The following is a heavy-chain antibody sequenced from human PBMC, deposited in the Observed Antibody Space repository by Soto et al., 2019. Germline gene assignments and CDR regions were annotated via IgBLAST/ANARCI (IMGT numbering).Heavy chain of an antibody. D-gene: IGHD6-13*01. CDR2: IITIFGTA. CDR3: ARDRGIAAAGSDAFDI. CDR1: GGTFSSYA. J-gene: IGHJ3*02. V-gene: IGHV1-69*13. Sequence: SVKVSCKASGGTFSSYAISGVRQAPGQGREWMGGIITIFGTANYAQKFQGRVTITADGSTSTAYMELSSLRYEDAAVYYCARDRGIAAAGSDAFDIWGQGTMVTVSS.